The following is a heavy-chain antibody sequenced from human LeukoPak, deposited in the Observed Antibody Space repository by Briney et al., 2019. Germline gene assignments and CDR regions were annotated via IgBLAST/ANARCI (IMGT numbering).Heavy chain of an antibody. CDR1: GFSLYDYA. CDR2: ISWDGRNM. CDR3: IKDMGFDLLKDAFDL. D-gene: IGHD1-26*01. V-gene: IGHV3-9*01. J-gene: IGHJ3*01. Sequence: GGSLRLSCAASGFSLYDYAMHSVRQAPGRGLEWVSSISWDGRNMAYVASVKGRFTISRDNAKNSLYLQMYSLKIEDTAVYYCIKDMGFDLLKDAFDLWGQGRLVTVS.